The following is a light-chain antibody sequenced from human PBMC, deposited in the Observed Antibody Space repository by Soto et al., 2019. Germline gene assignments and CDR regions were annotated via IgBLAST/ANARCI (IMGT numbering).Light chain of an antibody. Sequence: LSQPHSVSESPGKTVTISCTRSSGSIASNYVQWYQQRPGSAPTPVIYEDSQRPSGVPDRFSGSIDSSSNSASLTSSRLQTEDEADYYCQSFDINNVVFGGGTKVTVL. CDR3: QSFDINNVV. CDR2: EDS. V-gene: IGLV6-57*04. CDR1: SGSIASNY. J-gene: IGLJ2*01.